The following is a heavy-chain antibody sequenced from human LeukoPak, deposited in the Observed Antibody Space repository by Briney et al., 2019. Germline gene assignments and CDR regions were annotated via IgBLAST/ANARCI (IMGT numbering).Heavy chain of an antibody. CDR2: ISYDGSNK. Sequence: PGGSLRLSCAASGFTFSSYGMHWVRQAPGKGLEWVAVISYDGSNKYYADSVKGRFTISRDNSKNTLYLQMNSLRAEDTAVYYCAKDSVGVPAAIEKYYYYGMGVWGQGTTVTVSS. V-gene: IGHV3-30*18. CDR1: GFTFSSYG. D-gene: IGHD2-2*01. J-gene: IGHJ6*02. CDR3: AKDSVGVPAAIEKYYYYGMGV.